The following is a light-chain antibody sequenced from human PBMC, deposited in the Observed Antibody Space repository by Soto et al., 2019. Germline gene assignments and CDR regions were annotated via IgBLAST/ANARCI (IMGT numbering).Light chain of an antibody. CDR2: GAS. Sequence: DIQLTQSPSFLSASVGDRVTITCRASQGISSYLAWYQQKPGEAPKLLIYGASTLQSGVPSRFSGRGSGTDFTLTISSLQPGDFATYFCLQLDSYPFTFGPGTKLEIK. CDR3: LQLDSYPFT. CDR1: QGISSY. V-gene: IGKV1-9*01. J-gene: IGKJ3*01.